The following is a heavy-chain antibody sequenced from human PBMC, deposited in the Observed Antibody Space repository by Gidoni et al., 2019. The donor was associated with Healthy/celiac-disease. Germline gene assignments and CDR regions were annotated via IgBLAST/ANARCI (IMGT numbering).Heavy chain of an antibody. CDR3: ARILSGNYYGSGSYYAIDY. CDR2: IFSNDEK. J-gene: IGHJ4*02. D-gene: IGHD3-10*01. Sequence: QVTLKESGPVLVKPTETLTLPCTVSGFPLSTARMGVSWIRQPPGKALEWLAHIFSNDEKSYSTSLKSRLTISKDTSKSQVVLTMTNMDPVDTATYYCARILSGNYYGSGSYYAIDYWGQGTLVTVSS. V-gene: IGHV2-26*01. CDR1: GFPLSTARMG.